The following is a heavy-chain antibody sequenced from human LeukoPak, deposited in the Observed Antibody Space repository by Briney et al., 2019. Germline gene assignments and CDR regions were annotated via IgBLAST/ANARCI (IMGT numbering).Heavy chain of an antibody. CDR2: INPNSGGT. J-gene: IGHJ4*02. Sequence: ASVKVSCKASGYTFTGYYMHWVRQAPGQGLEWMGWINPNSGGTNYAQTLRGRVTMTTDTSTSTAYMELRSLRSDDTAVYYCARGGVWSPGKHDYWGQGTLVTVSS. D-gene: IGHD3-10*01. CDR1: GYTFTGYY. CDR3: ARGGVWSPGKHDY. V-gene: IGHV1-2*02.